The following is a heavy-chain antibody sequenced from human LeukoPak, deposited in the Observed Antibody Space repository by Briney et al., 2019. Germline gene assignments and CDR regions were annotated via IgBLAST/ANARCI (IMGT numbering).Heavy chain of an antibody. J-gene: IGHJ4*02. V-gene: IGHV4-59*01. CDR1: GGSISSYY. CDR3: ASSQRAGVNAPMVYSI. CDR2: IYYSGCP. Sequence: PSETLSLTCSVSGGSISSYYWSWLRQPPGKGLVWIGYIYYSGCPSCSSSLKSRVTTSLDTSKNQFSLRLSSLTAADSAVYYCASSQRAGVNAPMVYSIWGQGTLVTVTS. D-gene: IGHD5-18*01.